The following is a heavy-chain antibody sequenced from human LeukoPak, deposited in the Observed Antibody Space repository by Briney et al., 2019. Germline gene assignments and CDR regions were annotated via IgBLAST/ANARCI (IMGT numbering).Heavy chain of an antibody. CDR3: AKDRTGYYDSSGYLNWFDP. CDR2: ISGSGGST. CDR1: VFTFSRYA. J-gene: IGHJ5*02. V-gene: IGHV3-23*01. D-gene: IGHD3-22*01. Sequence: GGSLRLSCAASVFTFSRYAMSWLRQAPGKGLEWVSYISGSGGSTYYADSVKGRFTISRDNSKNTLYLQMNSLRAEDTAVYYCAKDRTGYYDSSGYLNWFDPWGQGTLVTVSS.